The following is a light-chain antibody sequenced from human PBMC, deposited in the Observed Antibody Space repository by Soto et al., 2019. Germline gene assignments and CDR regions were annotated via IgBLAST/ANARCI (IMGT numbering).Light chain of an antibody. Sequence: QSVLTQPASFSVTPGQSITISCTGTNSDVGGYNYVPWYQHHPGKAPKLIIDDVCNRPSGVSNRFSGSKSGNTASLSISGLQPEDEADYYCSSYRTSNTRQIVCGTGTKVTVL. CDR2: DVC. CDR1: NSDVGGYNY. CDR3: SSYRTSNTRQIV. V-gene: IGLV2-14*03. J-gene: IGLJ1*01.